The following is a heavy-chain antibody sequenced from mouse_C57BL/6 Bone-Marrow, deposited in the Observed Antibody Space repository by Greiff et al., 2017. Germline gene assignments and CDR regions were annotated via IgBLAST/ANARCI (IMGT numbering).Heavy chain of an antibody. CDR1: GYTFTSYG. V-gene: IGHV1-81*01. J-gene: IGHJ2*01. CDR2: IDPETGGT. Sequence: QVQLQQSGAELARPGASVKLSCKASGYTFTSYGISWVKQRTGQGLEWIGAIDPETGGTAYNQKFKGKAILTADKSSSTAYMELRSLTSEDSAVYYCTTTVVAIDYWGQGTTLTVSS. CDR3: TTTVVAIDY. D-gene: IGHD1-1*01.